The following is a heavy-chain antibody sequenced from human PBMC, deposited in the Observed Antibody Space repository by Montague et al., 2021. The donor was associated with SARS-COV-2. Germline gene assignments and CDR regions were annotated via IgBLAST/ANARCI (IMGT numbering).Heavy chain of an antibody. D-gene: IGHD3-9*01. CDR1: GVSVTDYY. V-gene: IGHV4-59*02. CDR3: VRHPHYDGLNGPPDF. CDR2: IFYNKGT. Sequence: SETLSLTCTVSGVSVTDYYWSWIRQPPGKGLEWVGYIFYNKGTNYNPSLKSRVSISVDTSKNQFSLRLTSVTAADTAVYYCVRHPHYDGLNGPPDFWGQGTLVTVSS. J-gene: IGHJ4*02.